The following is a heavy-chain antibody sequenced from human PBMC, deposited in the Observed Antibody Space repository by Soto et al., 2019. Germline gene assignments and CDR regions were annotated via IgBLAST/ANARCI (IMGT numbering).Heavy chain of an antibody. CDR2: IIPILGIA. Sequence: ASVKVSCKASGGTFSSYAISWVRQAPGQGLEWMGRIIPILGIANYAQKFQGRVTITADKSTSTAYMELSSLRSEDTAVYYCARGIDTGTYGMDVWGQGTTVTVSS. D-gene: IGHD1-1*01. CDR1: GGTFSSYA. V-gene: IGHV1-69*04. J-gene: IGHJ6*02. CDR3: ARGIDTGTYGMDV.